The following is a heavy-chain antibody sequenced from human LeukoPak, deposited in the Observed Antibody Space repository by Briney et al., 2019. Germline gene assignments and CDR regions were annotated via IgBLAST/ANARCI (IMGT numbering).Heavy chain of an antibody. V-gene: IGHV1-18*01. CDR3: ARDHYDYGDSRTIDY. CDR1: GYTFTSYG. D-gene: IGHD4-17*01. J-gene: IGHJ4*02. Sequence: GASVKVSCKASGYTFTSYGVNWVRQAPGQGLEWMGWIGNYNGITNYAQKLQGRVTMTTDTSTNTAYMELRSLRSDDTAVYYCARDHYDYGDSRTIDYWGQGTLVTVSS. CDR2: IGNYNGIT.